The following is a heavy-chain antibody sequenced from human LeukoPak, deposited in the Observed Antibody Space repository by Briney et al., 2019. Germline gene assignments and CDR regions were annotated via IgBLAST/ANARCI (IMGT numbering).Heavy chain of an antibody. CDR1: GGSISSSRYY. CDR3: ARRGLPVTRYGMDV. Sequence: PETLSPTCTVSGGSISSSRYYWAWIRQPPGRGLELIGSVYYSGNTYYNPSLESRVTISVDTSKNQFSWKLTSATATDTALYYCARRGLPVTRYGMDVWGPGTTVTVSS. D-gene: IGHD4-17*01. V-gene: IGHV4-39*01. CDR2: VYYSGNT. J-gene: IGHJ6*02.